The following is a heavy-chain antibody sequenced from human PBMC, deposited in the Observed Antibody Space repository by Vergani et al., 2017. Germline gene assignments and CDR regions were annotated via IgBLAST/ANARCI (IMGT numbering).Heavy chain of an antibody. Sequence: QVQLQESGPGLVKPSLTLSLTCTVSGVSISSDSYHWSWIRQSAGKGLEWIGRVHTGRGSNYNPSLRSRVTISLDTSKNQFSLKMTSVTAADTAVYYCARVPVAGFYFDYWGQGTLVTVSS. D-gene: IGHD6-19*01. CDR1: GVSISSDSYH. CDR3: ARVPVAGFYFDY. V-gene: IGHV4-61*02. CDR2: VHTGRGS. J-gene: IGHJ4*02.